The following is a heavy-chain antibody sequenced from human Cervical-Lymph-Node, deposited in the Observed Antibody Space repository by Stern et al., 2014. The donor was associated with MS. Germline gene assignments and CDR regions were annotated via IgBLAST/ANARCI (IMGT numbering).Heavy chain of an antibody. V-gene: IGHV3-30*04. D-gene: IGHD5-18*01. Sequence: VQLVQSGGGVVQPGRSLRLSCAASVFTFSSYAMHWVRQAPGKGLEWVAFISYDGTDKYYADSVKGRFTISRDNSKNMVYLQMNSLRAEDTAVWYCARRQLWQQYYGMDVWGQGTMVTVSS. J-gene: IGHJ6*02. CDR1: VFTFSSYA. CDR3: ARRQLWQQYYGMDV. CDR2: ISYDGTDK.